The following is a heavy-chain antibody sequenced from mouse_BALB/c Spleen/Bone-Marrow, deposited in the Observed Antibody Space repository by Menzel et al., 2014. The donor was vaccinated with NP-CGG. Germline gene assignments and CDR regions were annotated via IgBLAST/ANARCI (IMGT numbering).Heavy chain of an antibody. CDR3: ANCGNYKAWIAY. CDR1: GYAFTSYN. V-gene: IGHV1S135*01. Sequence: VQLQQSGPELVKPGASVKASCKASGYAFTSYNIYWVKQSHGKSLEWIGYIDPYNGDTNYNQKIKVKATLTVDKSSSTASMQLNSLTSEGSAVYYCANCGNYKAWIAYWRQGTLVTVSA. CDR2: IDPYNGDT. J-gene: IGHJ3*01. D-gene: IGHD2-1*01.